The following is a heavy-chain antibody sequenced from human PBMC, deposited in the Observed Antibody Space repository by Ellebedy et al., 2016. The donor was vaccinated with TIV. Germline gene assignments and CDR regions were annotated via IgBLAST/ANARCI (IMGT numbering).Heavy chain of an antibody. Sequence: GESLKISCAASAFSFSDYSMTWIRQAPGQGLEWVSVITSSATTTYYSDSVKGRFTISRDNAKNLLSLQIHSLRVEDTAVYYCVRDGHYSKYGKSYGMDVWGQGTTVTVTS. CDR2: ITSSATTT. D-gene: IGHD4-11*01. CDR1: AFSFSDYS. V-gene: IGHV3-11*01. CDR3: VRDGHYSKYGKSYGMDV. J-gene: IGHJ6*02.